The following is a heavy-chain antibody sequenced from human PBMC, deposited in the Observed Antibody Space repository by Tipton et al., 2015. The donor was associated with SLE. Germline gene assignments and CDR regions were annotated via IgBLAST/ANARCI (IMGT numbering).Heavy chain of an antibody. Sequence: TLSLTCAVYGGSFSGYYWSWIRQPPGKGLEWIGEINHSGSTNYNPSLKSRVTISVDTSKNQFSLKLSSVTAADTAVFYCARHTYYYDSSGYPDAFDIWGQGTMVTVSS. CDR2: INHSGST. CDR3: ARHTYYYDSSGYPDAFDI. D-gene: IGHD3-22*01. CDR1: GGSFSGYY. V-gene: IGHV4-34*01. J-gene: IGHJ3*02.